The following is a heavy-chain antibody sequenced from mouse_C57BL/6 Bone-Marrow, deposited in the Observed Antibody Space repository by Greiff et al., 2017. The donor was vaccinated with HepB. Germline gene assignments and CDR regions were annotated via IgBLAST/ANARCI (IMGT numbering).Heavy chain of an antibody. CDR3: ARGGISFAY. CDR1: GYTFTDYY. V-gene: IGHV1-76*01. J-gene: IGHJ3*01. Sequence: VKLMESGAELVRPGASVKLSCKASGYTFTDYYINWVKQRPGQGLEWIARIYPGSGNTYYNEKFKGKATLTAEKSSSTAYMQLSSLTSEDSAVYFCARGGISFAYWGQGTLVTVSA. CDR2: IYPGSGNT.